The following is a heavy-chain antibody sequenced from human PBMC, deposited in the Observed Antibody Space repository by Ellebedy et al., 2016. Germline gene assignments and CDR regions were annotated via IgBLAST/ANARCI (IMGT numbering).Heavy chain of an antibody. CDR1: GFTFSSSW. J-gene: IGHJ4*02. CDR2: IKSDGSST. CDR3: VYCSGSYVGGFDY. D-gene: IGHD1-26*01. Sequence: GESLKISCTGSGFTFSSSWMHWVRQAPGKGLEWVSRIKSDGSSTNYADSVKGRFTISRDNAKNTVYLQLNSLRVEDTAVYYCVYCSGSYVGGFDYWGQGTLVTVSS. V-gene: IGHV3-74*01.